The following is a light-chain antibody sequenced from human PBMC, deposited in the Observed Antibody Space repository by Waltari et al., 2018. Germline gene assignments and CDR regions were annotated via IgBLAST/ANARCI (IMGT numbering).Light chain of an antibody. Sequence: QSVLTQPPSASGTPGQRVTISCSGSSSNIGSNTVNWYQHLPGTAPKLLIYCNNQRPSGVPDRFAGPKSGTSASLAISGLQSENEADYYCAAWDDSLDGWVFGGGTKLTVL. CDR1: SSNIGSNT. J-gene: IGLJ3*02. V-gene: IGLV1-44*01. CDR3: AAWDDSLDGWV. CDR2: CNN.